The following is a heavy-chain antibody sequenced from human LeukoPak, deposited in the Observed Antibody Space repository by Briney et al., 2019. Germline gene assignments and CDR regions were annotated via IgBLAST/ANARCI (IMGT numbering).Heavy chain of an antibody. CDR3: SRVRGYSYGYGDY. V-gene: IGHV3-49*04. J-gene: IGHJ4*02. CDR1: GFTFGDYA. CDR2: IRSKAYGGTT. Sequence: PGGALRLSCTASGFTFGDYAMSWVRQAPGKGLEWVGFIRSKAYGGTTKYAPSVKGRFTISRDDSKSIAYLQVNSLKTEDTAVYYCSRVRGYSYGYGDYWGQGTLVTVSA. D-gene: IGHD5-18*01.